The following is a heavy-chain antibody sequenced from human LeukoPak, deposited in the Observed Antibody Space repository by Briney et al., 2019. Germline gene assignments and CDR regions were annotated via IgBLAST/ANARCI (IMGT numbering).Heavy chain of an antibody. D-gene: IGHD2-15*01. CDR2: ISGSGGST. CDR3: AKSSCSGGSCYSDY. Sequence: GGSLRLSCAAAGFTFTSYAMSWVRQAPGKGLEWASGISGSGGSTYYADSVKGRFTISRDNSKNTLNLQLNSLRAEDTAVYYCAKSSCSGGSCYSDYWGQGTLVTVSS. J-gene: IGHJ4*02. CDR1: GFTFTSYA. V-gene: IGHV3-23*01.